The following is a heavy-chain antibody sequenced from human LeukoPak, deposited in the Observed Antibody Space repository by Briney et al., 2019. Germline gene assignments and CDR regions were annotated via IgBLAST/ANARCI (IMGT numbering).Heavy chain of an antibody. V-gene: IGHV4-31*03. CDR3: ARVGYDILPGYYYFDY. Sequence: SETLSLTCTVSGGSISSGGYYWSWIRQHPGKGLEWIGYIYYSGSTYYNPSLKSRVTISVDTSKNQFSLKLSSVTAADTAVYYCARVGYDILPGYYYFDYWGQGTLVTVSS. CDR1: GGSISSGGYY. J-gene: IGHJ4*02. D-gene: IGHD3-9*01. CDR2: IYYSGST.